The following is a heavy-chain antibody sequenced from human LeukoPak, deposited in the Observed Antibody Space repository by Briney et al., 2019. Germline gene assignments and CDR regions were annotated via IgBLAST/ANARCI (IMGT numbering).Heavy chain of an antibody. CDR2: INQDGGAK. Sequence: GGSLRLSCAASGFTFSNAWMSWARQAPGKGLEWVANINQDGGAKYYVDSVKGRFAVSRDNAKNSLYLQINSLRAEDTAVYYCTRRKFYSDYDPFDYWGQGTLVTVSS. J-gene: IGHJ4*02. D-gene: IGHD5-12*01. CDR3: TRRKFYSDYDPFDY. V-gene: IGHV3-7*01. CDR1: GFTFSNAW.